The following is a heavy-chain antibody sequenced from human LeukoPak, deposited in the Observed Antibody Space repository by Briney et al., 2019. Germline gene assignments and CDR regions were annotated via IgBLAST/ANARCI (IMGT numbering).Heavy chain of an antibody. CDR2: IYYSGST. CDR1: GGSISSYY. Sequence: SETLSLTCTVSGGSISSYYWSWIRQPPGKGLEWIGYIYYSGSTNHNPSLKSRVTISVDTSKNQFSLKLSSVTAADTAVYYCARDLGYDRGEDWFDPWGQGTLVTVSS. CDR3: ARDLGYDRGEDWFDP. V-gene: IGHV4-59*01. J-gene: IGHJ5*02. D-gene: IGHD1-1*01.